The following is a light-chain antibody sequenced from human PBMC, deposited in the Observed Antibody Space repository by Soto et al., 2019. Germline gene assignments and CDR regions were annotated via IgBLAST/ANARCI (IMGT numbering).Light chain of an antibody. CDR2: EVT. V-gene: IGLV2-23*02. J-gene: IGLJ1*01. CDR3: CSYAGTTTYV. Sequence: QSALTQPASVSGSPGQSITISCTGTRSVVGSYNLVSWYQQHPGKAPKLMIYEVTERPSGVSNRFSGSKSGDTASLTISGLQAEDEADYYCCSYAGTTTYVFGTGTKVTVL. CDR1: RSVVGSYNL.